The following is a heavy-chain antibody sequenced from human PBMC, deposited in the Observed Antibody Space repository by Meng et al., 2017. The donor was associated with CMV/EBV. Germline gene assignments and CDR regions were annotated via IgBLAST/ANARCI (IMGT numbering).Heavy chain of an antibody. J-gene: IGHJ6*02. D-gene: IGHD2-15*01. V-gene: IGHV3-21*01. CDR1: GFTFSSYS. CDR2: ISSSSSYI. Sequence: GESLKISCAASGFTFSSYSMNWVRQAPGKGLEWVSSISSSSSYIYYADSVKGRFTISRDNAKNSLYLQMDSLRAEDTAVYYCARDGIVVVVAATSYYGMDAWGQGTTVTVSS. CDR3: ARDGIVVVVAATSYYGMDA.